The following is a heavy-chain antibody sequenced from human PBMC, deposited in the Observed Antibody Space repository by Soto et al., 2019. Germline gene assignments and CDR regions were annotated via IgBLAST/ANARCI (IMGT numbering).Heavy chain of an antibody. Sequence: EVQLVESGGGLVQPGGSLRLSCAASGFTFSSYSMNWVRQAPGKGLEWVSYISSSRSTIYYADSVKGRFTISRDNAKNSLYLQMNSLRAEDTAVYYCARDCPGSSTTCYWNEWFDSWGQGTLVTVSS. V-gene: IGHV3-48*01. J-gene: IGHJ5*01. CDR1: GFTFSSYS. CDR3: ARDCPGSSTTCYWNEWFDS. CDR2: ISSSRSTI. D-gene: IGHD2-2*01.